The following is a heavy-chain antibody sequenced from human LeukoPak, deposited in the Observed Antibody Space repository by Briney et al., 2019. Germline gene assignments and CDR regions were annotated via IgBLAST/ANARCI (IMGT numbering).Heavy chain of an antibody. Sequence: SETLSLTCAVSGGSIGASINRPNWWSWVRQPPGKGLEWIGEIFHSGSTNYNPSLKSRVTMSVDKSKNQFSLNLTSVTAADTAVYFCARAPRAYCSTTGSCFQDYWGQGTLVTVSS. CDR1: GGSIGASINRPNW. V-gene: IGHV4-4*02. CDR2: IFHSGST. CDR3: ARAPRAYCSTTGSCFQDY. D-gene: IGHD2-2*01. J-gene: IGHJ4*02.